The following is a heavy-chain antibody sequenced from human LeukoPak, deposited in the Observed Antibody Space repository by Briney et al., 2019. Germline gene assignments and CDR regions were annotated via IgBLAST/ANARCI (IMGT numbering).Heavy chain of an antibody. Sequence: ASVKVSCKASEYTFTSYYMHWVRQAPRQGLEWMGIINPSGGSTSYAQKFQGRVTMTRDTSTSTVYMELSSLRSEDTAVYYCARDRSSSWYFDYWGQGTLVTVSS. V-gene: IGHV1-46*01. CDR1: EYTFTSYY. CDR3: ARDRSSSWYFDY. J-gene: IGHJ4*02. D-gene: IGHD6-13*01. CDR2: INPSGGST.